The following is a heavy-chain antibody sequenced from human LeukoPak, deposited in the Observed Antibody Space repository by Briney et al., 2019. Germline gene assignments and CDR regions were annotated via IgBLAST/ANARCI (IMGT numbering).Heavy chain of an antibody. CDR3: GKTSDGYSIGQKPAWSVDY. J-gene: IGHJ4*02. CDR1: VLTFGSLA. D-gene: IGHD5-18*01. Sequence: GRCLRLSCEVSVLTFGSLAVYWVSRAPRKGLEGGAGMFGSGGSPQYAEPGKGRFTIPRHNSRNTVYLPINSLMGEDASVPYCGKTSDGYSIGQKPAWSVDYWGQGTLVTVSS. V-gene: IGHV3-23*01. CDR2: MFGSGGSP.